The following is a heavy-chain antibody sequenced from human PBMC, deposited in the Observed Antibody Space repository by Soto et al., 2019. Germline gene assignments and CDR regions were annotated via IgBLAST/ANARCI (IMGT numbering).Heavy chain of an antibody. CDR2: IYHSGST. J-gene: IGHJ4*02. CDR1: DDCIYSADNS. Sequence: TLSITCAVSDDCIYSADNSCAWIRQPPEKGLEWIGYIYHSGSTYYNLFLRSRVTISVDRSKNQFSLKLTSVTAADTAVYYCATFGVTDAFDFWGQGALVTVS. D-gene: IGHD3-10*01. CDR3: ATFGVTDAFDF. V-gene: IGHV4-30-2*01.